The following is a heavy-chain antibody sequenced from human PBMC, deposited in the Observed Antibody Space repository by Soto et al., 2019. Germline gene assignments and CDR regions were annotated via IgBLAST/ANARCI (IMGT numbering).Heavy chain of an antibody. Sequence: GGSLRLSCAASGFTFSTYAMSWVRQAQGEGLEWVSAIRGSCGSTYYADSVRGRFTISRDNSKNTLSLQMNSLTAEATAVYFCAKRRGAGGHFDYWGQGALVTVSS. CDR3: AKRRGAGGHFDY. J-gene: IGHJ4*02. V-gene: IGHV3-23*01. CDR1: GFTFSTYA. D-gene: IGHD2-15*01. CDR2: IRGSCGST.